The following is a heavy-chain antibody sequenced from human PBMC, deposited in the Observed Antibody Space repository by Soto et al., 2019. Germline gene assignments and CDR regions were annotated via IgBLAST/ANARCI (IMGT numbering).Heavy chain of an antibody. D-gene: IGHD3-9*01. CDR1: GGYSSSGCYY. V-gene: IGHV4-61*01. CDR2: IYYSGST. J-gene: IGHJ4*02. CDR3: ARASYDILTAGFDY. Sequence: SETLSLTCTVSGGYSSSGCYYWSWIRQHPGKGLEWIGYIYYSGSTNYNPSLKSRVTISVDTSKNQFSLKLSSVTAADTAVYYCARASYDILTAGFDYWGQGTLVTVSS.